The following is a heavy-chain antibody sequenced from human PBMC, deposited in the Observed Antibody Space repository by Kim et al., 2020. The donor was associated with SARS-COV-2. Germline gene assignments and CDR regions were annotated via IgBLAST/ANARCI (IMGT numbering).Heavy chain of an antibody. CDR1: GDSITTSS. D-gene: IGHD1-1*01. Sequence: SETLSLTCTVSGDSITTSSWGWLRQPAGKGLEWIGRVYRSGSTKYDSYNPSLKSRVILSLDTSRNQIFLKLKSVTAADTAVYYCARVAGLEVHFYYYYM. V-gene: IGHV4-4*07. J-gene: IGHJ6*03. CDR3: ARVAGLEVHFYYYYM. CDR2: VYRSGST.